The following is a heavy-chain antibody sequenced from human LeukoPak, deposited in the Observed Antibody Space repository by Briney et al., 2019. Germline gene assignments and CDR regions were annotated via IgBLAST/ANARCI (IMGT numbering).Heavy chain of an antibody. D-gene: IGHD3-10*01. CDR1: GGSISSSSYY. V-gene: IGHV4-39*01. CDR2: IYYSGST. Sequence: SETLSLTCTVSGGSISSSSYYWGWIRQPPGKGLEWIGSIYYSGSTYYNPSLKSRVTISVDTSKNQFSLKLSSVTAADTAVYYCARQMPYYYGSGSYCFDCWGQGTLVTVSS. J-gene: IGHJ4*02. CDR3: ARQMPYYYGSGSYCFDC.